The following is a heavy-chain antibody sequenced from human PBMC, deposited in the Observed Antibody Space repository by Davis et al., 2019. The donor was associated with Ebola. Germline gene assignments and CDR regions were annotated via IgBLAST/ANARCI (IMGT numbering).Heavy chain of an antibody. CDR2: ISINGQNT. V-gene: IGHV3-64D*06. CDR1: GFTFRSYA. D-gene: IGHD2-15*01. J-gene: IGHJ4*02. CDR3: VKDRFTVVVVHGGFDY. Sequence: PGGPLRPSFSAPGFTFRSYAMHWFRQAPGKGLESFSRISINGQNTYYAESVKGRFTISRDNSKDTLYLQMRSLRTEDTAVYYCVKDRFTVVVVHGGFDYWGQGALVTVSS.